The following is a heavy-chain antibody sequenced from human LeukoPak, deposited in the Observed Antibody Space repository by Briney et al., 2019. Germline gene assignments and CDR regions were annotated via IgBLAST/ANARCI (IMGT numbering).Heavy chain of an antibody. CDR1: GGSISSYY. CDR2: IYYSGST. J-gene: IGHJ6*02. CDR3: AREEVYYGMDV. Sequence: SETLSLTCTVSGGSISSYYCSWIRQPPGKGLGWIGYIYYSGSTNYNPSLKSRVTISVDTSKNQFSLKLSSVTAADTAVYYCAREEVYYGMDVWGQGTTVTVSS. V-gene: IGHV4-59*01.